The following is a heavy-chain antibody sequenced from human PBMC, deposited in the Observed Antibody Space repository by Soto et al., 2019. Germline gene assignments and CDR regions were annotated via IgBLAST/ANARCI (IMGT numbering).Heavy chain of an antibody. CDR3: ARGSVRGYYDSSGYFTALDY. D-gene: IGHD3-22*01. Sequence: GGSLRLSCAASGFTFSSYWMSWVRQAPGKGLEWVANIKQDGSEKYYVDSVKGRFTISRDNAKNSLFLQMNSLRAEDTAVYYCARGSVRGYYDSSGYFTALDYWGQGTLVTVSS. CDR2: IKQDGSEK. CDR1: GFTFSSYW. V-gene: IGHV3-7*01. J-gene: IGHJ4*02.